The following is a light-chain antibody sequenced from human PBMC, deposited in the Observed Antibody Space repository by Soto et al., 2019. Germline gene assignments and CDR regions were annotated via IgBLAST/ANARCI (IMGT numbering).Light chain of an antibody. Sequence: QSVLAQPASVSGSPGQSITISCTGTSSDIGGYNYVSWYQQHPGKVPKLIIFEVTTRPSGISDRFSGSKSGNTASLTISGLQADDEADYYCSSFTSGTTLYVFGTGTKV. CDR1: SSDIGGYNY. J-gene: IGLJ1*01. CDR3: SSFTSGTTLYV. V-gene: IGLV2-14*01. CDR2: EVT.